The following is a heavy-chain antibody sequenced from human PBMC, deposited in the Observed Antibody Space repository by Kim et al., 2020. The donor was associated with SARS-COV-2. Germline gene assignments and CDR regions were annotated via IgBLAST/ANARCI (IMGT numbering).Heavy chain of an antibody. V-gene: IGHV3-23*01. CDR2: ISGSGGST. J-gene: IGHJ4*02. D-gene: IGHD3-22*01. Sequence: GGSLRLSCAASGFTFSSYAMSWVRQAPGKGLEWVSAISGSGGSTYYADSVKGRFTISRDNSKNTLYLQMNSLRAEDTAVYYCAKDDDYDSSGYYDYSGQGTLVTVSS. CDR3: AKDDDYDSSGYYDY. CDR1: GFTFSSYA.